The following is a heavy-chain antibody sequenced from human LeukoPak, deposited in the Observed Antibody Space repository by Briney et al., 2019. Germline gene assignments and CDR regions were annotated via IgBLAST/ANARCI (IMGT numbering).Heavy chain of an antibody. CDR1: GGSISSYY. D-gene: IGHD5-24*01. V-gene: IGHV4-59*01. CDR2: GYYSGTT. Sequence: PSETLSLTCTVSGGSISSYYWSWIRQPPGKGLEWIGYGYYSGTTNYNPSLNSRLTISVDTSKNQFSLKLSSVTAADTAVYYCVRGRDGYSQWGQGTLVTVSS. CDR3: VRGRDGYSQ. J-gene: IGHJ1*01.